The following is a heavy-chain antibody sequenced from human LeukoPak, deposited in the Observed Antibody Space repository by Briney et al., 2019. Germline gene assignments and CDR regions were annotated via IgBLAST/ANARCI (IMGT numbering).Heavy chain of an antibody. V-gene: IGHV3-7*01. Sequence: GGSLRLSCAASGFTFSSCWMSWVRQAPGKGLGCVANIKQDGSEKYYVDSAKGRFTNPRDNAKNSLYLKMNSMRAEDTAVYYCARGATTMIVVVYYFDYWGQGTLVTVSS. J-gene: IGHJ4*02. CDR1: GFTFSSCW. D-gene: IGHD3-22*01. CDR2: IKQDGSEK. CDR3: ARGATTMIVVVYYFDY.